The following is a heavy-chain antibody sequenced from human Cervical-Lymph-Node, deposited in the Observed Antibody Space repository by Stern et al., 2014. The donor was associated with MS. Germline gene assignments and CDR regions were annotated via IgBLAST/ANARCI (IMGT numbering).Heavy chain of an antibody. CDR1: CSFTLYW. CDR2: IYPGDSDT. Sequence: CSFTLYWIGWVRQMPGKGLEWMGIIYPGDSDTRYSPSFQGQVTISADKSISTAYLQWSSLKASDTAMYYCAALVRGSYFYWGQGTLVTVSS. J-gene: IGHJ4*02. V-gene: IGHV5-51*01. D-gene: IGHD1-26*01. CDR3: AALVRGSYFY.